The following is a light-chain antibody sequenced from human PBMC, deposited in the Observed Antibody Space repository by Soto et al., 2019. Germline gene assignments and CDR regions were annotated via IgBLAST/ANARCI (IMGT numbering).Light chain of an antibody. CDR3: QKYDDDPLT. CDR1: QGIGNY. J-gene: IGKJ4*01. CDR2: GAY. V-gene: IGKV1-27*01. Sequence: DFQMTQSPSTLSASVGDKITITCRASQGIGNYLAWYQQKPGKSPNLLIYGAYNLHSGVPFRFSGSRSGTDFTLTITNLQPEDVATYYCQKYDDDPLTYGGGTKVEIK.